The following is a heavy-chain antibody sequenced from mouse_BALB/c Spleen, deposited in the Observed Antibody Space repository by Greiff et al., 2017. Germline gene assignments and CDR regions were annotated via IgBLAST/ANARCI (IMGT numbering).Heavy chain of an antibody. J-gene: IGHJ4*01. Sequence: SCKASGYTFTSYWMHWVKQRPGQGLEWIGEIDPSDSYTNYNQKFKGKATLTVDKSSSTAYMQLSSLTSEDSAVYYCTRTTVVAKGAMDYWGQGTSVTVSS. CDR1: GYTFTSYW. V-gene: IGHV1-69*02. CDR2: IDPSDSYT. CDR3: TRTTVVAKGAMDY. D-gene: IGHD1-1*01.